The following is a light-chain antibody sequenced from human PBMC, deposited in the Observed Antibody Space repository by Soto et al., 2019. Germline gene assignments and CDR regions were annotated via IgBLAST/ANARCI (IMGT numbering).Light chain of an antibody. CDR3: CSLTTSHTYV. CDR2: HVT. Sequence: QSVLTQPVSGSWAPGQSITIACTGTSSDIGHYDYVSWYQQHPGKAPKLMIYHVTYRPSGVSNRYSGSKSGNSASLTISGLQADDEADYYCCSLTTSHTYVFGSGTKVTVL. V-gene: IGLV2-14*03. CDR1: SSDIGHYDY. J-gene: IGLJ1*01.